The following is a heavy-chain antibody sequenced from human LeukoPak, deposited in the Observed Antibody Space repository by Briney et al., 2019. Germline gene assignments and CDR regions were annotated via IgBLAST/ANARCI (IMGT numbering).Heavy chain of an antibody. Sequence: ASVKVSCKASGYTFTSYDINWVRQATGQGLEWVGWMNPNSGNTGYAQKFQGRVTMTRNTSISTAYMELSSLRSEDTAVYYCARVPYDSSGYYLADAFDIWGQGTMVTVSS. CDR2: MNPNSGNT. J-gene: IGHJ3*02. CDR1: GYTFTSYD. V-gene: IGHV1-8*01. CDR3: ARVPYDSSGYYLADAFDI. D-gene: IGHD3-22*01.